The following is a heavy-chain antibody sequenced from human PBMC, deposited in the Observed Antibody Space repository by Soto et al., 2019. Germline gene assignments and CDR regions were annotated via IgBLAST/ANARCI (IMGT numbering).Heavy chain of an antibody. CDR2: IYHSRST. D-gene: IGHD3-22*01. Sequence: QLQLQESGSGLVKPSQTLSLTCAVSGGSISSGGYSWSWIRQPPGKGLELIGYIYHSRSTYYNPSLKSRVTISVDRSNNQVSLELSSVTAAHTPVYYCAIAVGLIVLAVHYWAQATLVSVAS. CDR3: AIAVGLIVLAVHY. J-gene: IGHJ4*02. V-gene: IGHV4-30-2*01. CDR1: GGSISSGGYS.